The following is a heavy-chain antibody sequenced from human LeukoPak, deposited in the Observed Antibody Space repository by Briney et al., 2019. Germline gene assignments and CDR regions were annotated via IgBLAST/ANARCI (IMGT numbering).Heavy chain of an antibody. J-gene: IGHJ4*02. CDR1: GFTLSTYA. Sequence: GGSLRLSCAASGFTLSTYAMSWVRQTPGKGLEWVTFIKSDGSEKDYADSVKGRFTISRDNSKSTLFLQMNSLRAEDMALYHCVKEVSFGEMGGDNWGQGTLVTVSS. CDR2: IKSDGSEK. V-gene: IGHV3-30*02. D-gene: IGHD3-16*01. CDR3: VKEVSFGEMGGDN.